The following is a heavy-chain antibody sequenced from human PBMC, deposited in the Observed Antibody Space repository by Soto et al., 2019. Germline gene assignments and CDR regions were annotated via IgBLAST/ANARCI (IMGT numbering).Heavy chain of an antibody. CDR1: GGTFSTST. Sequence: QGQLVQSGAKVKKPGSSVKVSCKASGGTFSTSTFTWVRQAPGQGLEWMGRTIPILDVADYAQDFQGRVTITADKSTSTAYMELTSLTSKDTAVYYCARDSPIGSTYSGYDAIDSWGQGTLVTVSS. J-gene: IGHJ4*02. CDR3: ARDSPIGSTYSGYDAIDS. D-gene: IGHD5-12*01. V-gene: IGHV1-69*08. CDR2: TIPILDVA.